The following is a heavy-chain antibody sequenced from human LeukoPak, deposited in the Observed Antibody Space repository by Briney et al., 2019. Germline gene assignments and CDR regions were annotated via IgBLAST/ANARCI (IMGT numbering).Heavy chain of an antibody. CDR3: ARDLGYDFWSGYLDSYFDY. J-gene: IGHJ4*02. V-gene: IGHV3-7*01. Sequence: GGSLRLSCAASGFTFSSYWMSWVRQAPGKGLEWVVNIKQDGSEKYYVDSVKGRFTISRDNAKNSLYLQMNSLRAEDTAVYYCARDLGYDFWSGYLDSYFDYWGQGTLVTVSS. CDR1: GFTFSSYW. D-gene: IGHD3-3*01. CDR2: IKQDGSEK.